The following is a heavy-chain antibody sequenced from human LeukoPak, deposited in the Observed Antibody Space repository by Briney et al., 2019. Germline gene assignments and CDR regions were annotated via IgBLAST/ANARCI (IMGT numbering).Heavy chain of an antibody. Sequence: ASVKVSCKASGYTFTSYGISWVRQAPGQGLEWMGWISAYNGNTNYAQKLQGRVTMTRDTSTSTVYMELSSLRSEDTAVYYCARGSGGIFGVVPIDYWGQGTLVTVSS. D-gene: IGHD3-3*01. CDR1: GYTFTSYG. J-gene: IGHJ4*02. V-gene: IGHV1-18*01. CDR3: ARGSGGIFGVVPIDY. CDR2: ISAYNGNT.